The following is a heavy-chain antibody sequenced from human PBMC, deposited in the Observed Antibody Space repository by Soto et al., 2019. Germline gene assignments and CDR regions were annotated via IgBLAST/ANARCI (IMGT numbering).Heavy chain of an antibody. V-gene: IGHV3-74*01. D-gene: IGHD6-19*01. CDR1: GFTFSSYW. Sequence: EVQLVESGGGLVQPGGSLRLSCAASGFTFSSYWMYWVRQAPGKGLVWVSRTNSDGSDTSYADSVKGRFTISRDNAKNTLYLQRNSLRAADTAVYYCARDRGWSLFDYWGQGTLVTVSS. CDR3: ARDRGWSLFDY. J-gene: IGHJ4*02. CDR2: TNSDGSDT.